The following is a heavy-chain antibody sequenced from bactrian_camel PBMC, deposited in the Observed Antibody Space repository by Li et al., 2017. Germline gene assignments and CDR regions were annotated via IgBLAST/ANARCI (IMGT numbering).Heavy chain of an antibody. CDR1: RLAASSVV. D-gene: IGHD6*01. CDR3: AKGTRNWYFAPFDY. Sequence: VQLVESGGGLVQPGGSLRLSCAASRLAASSVVITWVRQPPGKGLEWVSDINSSGRSTNYADSVKGRFTISRDNAGNTLYLQMNSLTTEDTAMYFCAKGTRNWYFAPFDYWGRGTQVTVS. J-gene: IGHJ4*01. V-gene: IGHV3-1*01. CDR2: INSSGRST.